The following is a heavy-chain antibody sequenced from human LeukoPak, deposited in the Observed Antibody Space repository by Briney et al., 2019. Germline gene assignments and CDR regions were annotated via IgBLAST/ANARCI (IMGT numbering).Heavy chain of an antibody. CDR2: ISAYNGNT. CDR1: GYTFTSYG. V-gene: IGHV1-18*01. CDR3: ARAPVPITMIVKGLDY. J-gene: IGHJ4*02. Sequence: ASVKVSCKASGYTFTSYGISWVRQAPGQGLEWMGWISAYNGNTNYAQKLQGRVTMTTDTSTSTAYMELRSLRSDDTAVYYCARAPVPITMIVKGLDYWGQGTLVTVSS. D-gene: IGHD3-22*01.